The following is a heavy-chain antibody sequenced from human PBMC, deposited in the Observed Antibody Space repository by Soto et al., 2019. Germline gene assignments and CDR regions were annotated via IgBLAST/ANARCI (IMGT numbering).Heavy chain of an antibody. D-gene: IGHD6-19*01. Sequence: VQLVESGGGVVQPGRSLRLSCAASGFTFSDYAMHWVRQAPGKGLEWVAVVSHDGRNTHYADSVKGRFTISRDSSKNTVSLELPSLRAKDTAVYYFAKGGRQWLVTSDFNYWGQGALVTVSS. V-gene: IGHV3-30*18. CDR3: AKGGRQWLVTSDFNY. J-gene: IGHJ4*02. CDR1: GFTFSDYA. CDR2: VSHDGRNT.